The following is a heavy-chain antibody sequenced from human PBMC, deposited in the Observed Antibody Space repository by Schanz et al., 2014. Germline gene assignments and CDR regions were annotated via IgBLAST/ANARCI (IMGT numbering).Heavy chain of an antibody. D-gene: IGHD1-1*01. V-gene: IGHV3-23*01. CDR1: GFTFSSYA. Sequence: EVQLLESGGGLVQPGGSLRLSCAASGFTFSSYAMSWVRQAPGKGLEWVSALSGSGGSTYYAGSVKGRFTISRDKSKNTLYLQMNSLRADDTAVYFCARAHGNNWCGKGLDYWGQGTQVTVSS. J-gene: IGHJ4*02. CDR2: LSGSGGST. CDR3: ARAHGNNWCGKGLDY.